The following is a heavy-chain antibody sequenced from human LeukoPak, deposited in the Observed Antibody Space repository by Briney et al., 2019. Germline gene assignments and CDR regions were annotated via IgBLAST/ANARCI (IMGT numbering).Heavy chain of an antibody. D-gene: IGHD4-23*01. Sequence: GASVKVSCKVSGYTLSKLSMHWVRQAPGKGLEWMGGFDPEDGETIYAQKFQGRVTMTEDRSTDTAYMEVSSLRSEDTAVYYCASILGGNSNDAFDIWGQGTMVTVPS. CDR3: ASILGGNSNDAFDI. J-gene: IGHJ3*02. CDR1: GYTLSKLS. CDR2: FDPEDGET. V-gene: IGHV1-24*01.